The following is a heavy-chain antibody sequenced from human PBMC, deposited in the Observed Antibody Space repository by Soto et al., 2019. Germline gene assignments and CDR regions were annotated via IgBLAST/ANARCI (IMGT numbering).Heavy chain of an antibody. V-gene: IGHV4-59*01. CDR1: GDATSSDY. D-gene: IGHD1-26*01. CDR3: ARIRIVNGHWDFDP. CDR2: IYYSGST. Sequence: QVQLQESGPGLVKLSETLSLTCTVSGDATSSDYWTWIRQPPGKGLEWIGNIYYSGSTDYNPSLQSRVSTSVDTSRNQSSLSLTSVTAADTALYYCARIRIVNGHWDFDPWGQGALVTVSS. J-gene: IGHJ5*02.